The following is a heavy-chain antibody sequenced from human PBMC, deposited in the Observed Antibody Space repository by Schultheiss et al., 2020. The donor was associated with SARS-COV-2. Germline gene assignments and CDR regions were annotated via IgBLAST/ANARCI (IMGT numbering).Heavy chain of an antibody. J-gene: IGHJ6*03. Sequence: GSLRLSCTVSGGSISSYYWSWIRQPPGKGLEWIGYIYYSGSTNYNPSLKSRVTISVDTSKNQFSLKLSSVTAADTAVYYCARDRDYYYYMDVWGKGTTVTVSS. CDR3: ARDRDYYYYMDV. V-gene: IGHV4-59*01. CDR1: GGSISSYY. CDR2: IYYSGST.